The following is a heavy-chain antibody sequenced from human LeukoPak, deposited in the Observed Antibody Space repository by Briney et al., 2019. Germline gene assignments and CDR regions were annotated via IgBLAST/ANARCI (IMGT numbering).Heavy chain of an antibody. D-gene: IGHD6-19*01. CDR3: ARDLHSSGWRLDAFDI. Sequence: GGSLRLSCAASGFTFSSYWMSWVRQAPGKGLEWVANIKQDGSEKYYVDSVKGRFTISRDNAKNSLYLQMNSLRAEDTAVYYCARDLHSSGWRLDAFDIWGQGTMVTVSS. CDR2: IKQDGSEK. CDR1: GFTFSSYW. J-gene: IGHJ3*02. V-gene: IGHV3-7*01.